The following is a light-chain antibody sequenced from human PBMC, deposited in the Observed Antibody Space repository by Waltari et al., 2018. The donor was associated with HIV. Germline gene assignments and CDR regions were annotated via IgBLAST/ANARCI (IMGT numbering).Light chain of an antibody. J-gene: IGLJ3*02. CDR3: NSYSSTSTSWV. V-gene: IGLV2-14*03. CDR2: DVN. Sequence: QSALTQPASMSGSPGQSITLSCTGSSSDVGGYNYVSWYQQLPGKAPKLLIFDVNERPSGVSDRFSGSKSGSTASLTISGLQAEDEAHYYCNSYSSTSTSWVFGGGTKLTVL. CDR1: SSDVGGYNY.